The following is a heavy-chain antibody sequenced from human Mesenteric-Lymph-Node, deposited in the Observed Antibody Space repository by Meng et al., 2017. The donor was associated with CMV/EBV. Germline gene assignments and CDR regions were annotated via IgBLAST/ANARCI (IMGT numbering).Heavy chain of an antibody. CDR2: IYSGGSST. V-gene: IGHV3-23*03. CDR3: AKDAYCSSTSCYSGNYYYYGMDV. Sequence: GGSLRLSCAASGFTFSSYAMSWVRQAPGKGLEWVSVIYSGGSSTYYADSVKGRFTISRDNSKNTLYLQMNSLRAEDTAVYYCAKDAYCSSTSCYSGNYYYYGMDVWGQGTTVTVSS. J-gene: IGHJ6*02. D-gene: IGHD2-2*01. CDR1: GFTFSSYA.